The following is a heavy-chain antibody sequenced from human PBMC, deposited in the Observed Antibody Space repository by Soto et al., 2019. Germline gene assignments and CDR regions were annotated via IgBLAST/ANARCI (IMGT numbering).Heavy chain of an antibody. V-gene: IGHV1-18*01. CDR3: GRGGTPIDD. D-gene: IGHD3-16*01. CDR2: ISAHNGNT. CDR1: GYTFTNFG. Sequence: QVQLVQSGAEVKKPGASVKVSCKASGYTFTNFGISWVRQAPGQGLEWMGWISAHNGNTDYAQNYQGRVTMTTDTSTSTAYMEQMSMLSDDTAVDYCGRGGTPIDDWGQGTLVTVSS. J-gene: IGHJ4*02.